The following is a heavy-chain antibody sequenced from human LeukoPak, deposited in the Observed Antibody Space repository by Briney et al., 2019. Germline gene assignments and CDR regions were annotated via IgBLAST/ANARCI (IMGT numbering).Heavy chain of an antibody. CDR3: AKPYSGYNTALYFFDY. CDR2: VSGSGGNT. D-gene: IGHD5-12*01. J-gene: IGHJ4*02. Sequence: SGGSLRLSCAASGFTFNNYAMSWLRQAPGKGLEWVSGVSGSGGNTYYADSVKGRFTISRDNSKSTLYLQMNGLRAEDTAVYYCAKPYSGYNTALYFFDYWGQGTLVTVSS. CDR1: GFTFNNYA. V-gene: IGHV3-23*01.